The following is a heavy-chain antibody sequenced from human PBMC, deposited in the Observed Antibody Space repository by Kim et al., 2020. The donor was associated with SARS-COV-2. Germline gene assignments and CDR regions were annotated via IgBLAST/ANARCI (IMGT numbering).Heavy chain of an antibody. Sequence: ASVKVSCKASGYTFTSYYMHWVRQAPGQGLEWLGIISPRDGSARNAQKFEGRVTMTRDTSTSTLYMELSSLTSNVTAVYYCARDGGGVVPSPKADACDIWGQGTMVTVSS. CDR2: ISPRDGSA. CDR1: GYTFTSYY. J-gene: IGHJ3*02. V-gene: IGHV1-46*01. D-gene: IGHD2-2*01. CDR3: ARDGGGVVPSPKADACDI.